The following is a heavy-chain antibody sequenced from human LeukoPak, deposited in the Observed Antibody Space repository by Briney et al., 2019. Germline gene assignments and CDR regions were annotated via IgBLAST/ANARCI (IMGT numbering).Heavy chain of an antibody. CDR3: TKAAAGSGDYGMDV. J-gene: IGHJ6*02. CDR2: ISYDGSNK. CDR1: GFTFSSYG. Sequence: GGSLRLSCAASGFTFSSYGMHWVRQAPGKGLEWVAVISYDGSNKYYADSVKGRFTISRDNSRNTLYLQMNSLKVEDTAVFYCTKAAAGSGDYGMDVWGQGTTVTV. V-gene: IGHV3-30*18. D-gene: IGHD3-10*01.